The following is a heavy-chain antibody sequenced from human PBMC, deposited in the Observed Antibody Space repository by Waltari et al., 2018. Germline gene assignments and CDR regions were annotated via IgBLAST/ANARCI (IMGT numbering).Heavy chain of an antibody. D-gene: IGHD3-10*01. CDR2: INHSGST. Sequence: QVQLQQWGAGLLKPSETLSLTCAVYGGSFSGYYWGWIRQPPGRGLEWIGEINHSGSTNYTPSLKSRGTISVDTSKTQFSLKLSSVTAADTAVYYCARVHTTMVRGVIIGAFDIWGQGTMVTVSS. CDR1: GGSFSGYY. V-gene: IGHV4-34*01. J-gene: IGHJ3*02. CDR3: ARVHTTMVRGVIIGAFDI.